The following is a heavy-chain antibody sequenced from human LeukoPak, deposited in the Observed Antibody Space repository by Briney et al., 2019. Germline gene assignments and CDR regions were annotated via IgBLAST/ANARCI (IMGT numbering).Heavy chain of an antibody. V-gene: IGHV4-34*01. CDR2: INHSGST. Sequence: SETLSLTCAVYGGSFSGYYWSWIRQPPGKGLEWIGEINHSGSTNYNPSLKSRVTISVDTSKNQYSLKLSSVTAADKAVYYCARVGAVAFFDYWGQGTLVTVSS. J-gene: IGHJ4*02. CDR3: ARVGAVAFFDY. D-gene: IGHD6-19*01. CDR1: GGSFSGYY.